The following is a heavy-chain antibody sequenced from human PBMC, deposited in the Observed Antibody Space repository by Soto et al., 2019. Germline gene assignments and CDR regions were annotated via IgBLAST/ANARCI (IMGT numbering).Heavy chain of an antibody. J-gene: IGHJ5*02. CDR2: INHSGST. CDR1: GGSFSGYY. CDR3: AGYCSSTSCYAGNWFDP. V-gene: IGHV4-34*01. Sequence: QVQLQQWGAGLLKPSETLSLTCAVYGGSFSGYYWSWIRQPPGKGLEWIGEINHSGSTKYNPSIKSRVTISVDTSKNQFSLKLSSVTAADTAVYYCAGYCSSTSCYAGNWFDPWGQGTLVTVSS. D-gene: IGHD2-2*01.